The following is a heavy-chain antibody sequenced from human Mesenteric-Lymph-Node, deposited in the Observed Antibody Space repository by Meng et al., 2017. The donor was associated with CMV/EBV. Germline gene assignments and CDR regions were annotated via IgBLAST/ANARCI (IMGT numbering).Heavy chain of an antibody. CDR3: AKDQEPRDGYNITIDY. D-gene: IGHD5-24*01. CDR1: GFTISSYS. CDR2: IRHDGSNK. V-gene: IGHV3-30*02. Sequence: GGSLRLSCTASGFTISSYSMNWVRQAPGKGLEWVSFIRHDGSNKYYADSVKGRFTISRDNSENTLYLHMSSLRTEDTAVYYCAKDQEPRDGYNITIDYWGQGTLVTVSS. J-gene: IGHJ4*02.